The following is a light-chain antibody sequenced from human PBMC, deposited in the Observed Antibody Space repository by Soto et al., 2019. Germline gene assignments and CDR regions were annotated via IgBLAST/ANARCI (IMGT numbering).Light chain of an antibody. CDR2: GAS. J-gene: IGKJ1*01. V-gene: IGKV3-15*01. CDR1: QSVSTN. Sequence: EIVMTQSPATLSVSPGERATLSCRASQSVSTNLAWYQQTPGQAPRLLIFGASARATGIPARFSGSGSGTEFTLTISSLQSXDFAVXYCQQYNNWLGTFGQGTKVEIK. CDR3: QQYNNWLGT.